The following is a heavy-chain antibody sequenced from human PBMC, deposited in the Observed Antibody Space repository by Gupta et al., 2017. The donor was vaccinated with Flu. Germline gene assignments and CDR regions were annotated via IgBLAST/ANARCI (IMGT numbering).Heavy chain of an antibody. CDR2: ISPDGSDS. CDR1: GFTFRTYH. Sequence: VQLLESGGDLVQPGGSLRLSCVVSGFTFRTYHMAWVRQAPGRGLEWVANISPDGSDSYYVDSVKGRFTISRDNAENSLFLQMTSLRSEDTAVYDGATEPRILSFWGQGTLVTVSS. J-gene: IGHJ4*02. V-gene: IGHV3-7*01. CDR3: ATEPRILSF.